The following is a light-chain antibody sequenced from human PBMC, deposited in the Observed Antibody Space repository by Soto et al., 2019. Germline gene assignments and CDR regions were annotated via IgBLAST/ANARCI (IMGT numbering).Light chain of an antibody. CDR3: QQYGSSPWT. J-gene: IGKJ1*01. V-gene: IGKV3-20*01. CDR2: GAS. Sequence: EIVLTQSPGTLSLSPGERATLSCRASQSVSSNFLAWYQQKPGQAPRLLIYGASSRATGIPDRFSGSGSGTDFTLTISRLDPEDFAVYYCQQYGSSPWTVGQGTKVEIK. CDR1: QSVSSNF.